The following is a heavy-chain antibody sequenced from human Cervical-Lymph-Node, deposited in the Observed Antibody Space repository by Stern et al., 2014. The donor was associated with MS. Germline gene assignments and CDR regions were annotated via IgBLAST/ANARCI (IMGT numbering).Heavy chain of an antibody. D-gene: IGHD6-13*01. CDR1: GGTFSQFP. CDR2: IFPVVGTP. J-gene: IGHJ5*02. V-gene: IGHV1-69*01. CDR3: ALSSETSDRWYSLGYDL. Sequence: QVQLVQSGAEVTQPGSSVQVSCTASGGTFSQFPSSWVRQAPGQGLEWMGGIFPVVGTPTYAQEFRGRVTITADVSTSTVYMELSSLRSDDTAVYYCALSSETSDRWYSLGYDLWGQGTLVTVSS.